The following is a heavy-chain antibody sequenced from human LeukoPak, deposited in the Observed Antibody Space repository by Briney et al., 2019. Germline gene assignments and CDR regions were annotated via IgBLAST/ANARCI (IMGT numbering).Heavy chain of an antibody. J-gene: IGHJ4*02. D-gene: IGHD3-10*01. CDR1: GGSFSGYY. Sequence: SETLSLTCAVYGGSFSGYYWSWIRQPPGKGPEWIGEINHSGSTNYNPSLKSRVTISVDTSKNQFSLKLSSVTAADTAVYYCARGYVLLWFGGVTTWGQGTLVTVSS. CDR2: INHSGST. CDR3: ARGYVLLWFGGVTT. V-gene: IGHV4-34*01.